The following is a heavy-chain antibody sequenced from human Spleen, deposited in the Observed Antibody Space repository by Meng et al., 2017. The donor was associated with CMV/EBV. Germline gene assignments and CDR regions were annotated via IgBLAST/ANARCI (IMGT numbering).Heavy chain of an antibody. CDR3: ARDDGYSYGSDF. CDR1: GYTFPDYY. D-gene: IGHD5-18*01. Sequence: ASVKVSCKASGYTFPDYYIHWMRQAPGQGLEWMGWINPNSGVTKSAQKFQGRVTMTRDTSISTAYMELSGLRSDDTAVYYCARDDGYSYGSDFWGQGTLVTVSS. V-gene: IGHV1-2*02. J-gene: IGHJ4*02. CDR2: INPNSGVT.